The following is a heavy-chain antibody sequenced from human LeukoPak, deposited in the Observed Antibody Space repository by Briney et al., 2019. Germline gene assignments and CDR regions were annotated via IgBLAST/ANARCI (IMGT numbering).Heavy chain of an antibody. V-gene: IGHV3-23*01. Sequence: GRSLRLSCAASGFTFSSYAMSWVRQAPGKGLEWVSAISGSGGSTYYADSVKGRFTISRDNSKNTLYLQMNSLRAEDTAVYYCAKDQERDSSGYSYYYYYGMDVWGQGTTVTVSS. CDR3: AKDQERDSSGYSYYYYYGMDV. CDR1: GFTFSSYA. D-gene: IGHD3-22*01. CDR2: ISGSGGST. J-gene: IGHJ6*02.